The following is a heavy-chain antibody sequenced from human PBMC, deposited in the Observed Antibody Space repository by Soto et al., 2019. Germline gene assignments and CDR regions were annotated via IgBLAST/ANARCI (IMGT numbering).Heavy chain of an antibody. CDR2: INPNSGGT. Sequence: GASVKVSCKASGYTFTGYYMHWVRQAPGQGLEWMGWINPNSGGTNYAQKFQGWVTMTRDTSISTAYIELSRLRSDDTAVYYCARSGTDCSSTSCRITTYYMDVWGKGTTVTVSS. V-gene: IGHV1-2*04. D-gene: IGHD2-2*01. CDR3: ARSGTDCSSTSCRITTYYMDV. CDR1: GYTFTGYY. J-gene: IGHJ6*03.